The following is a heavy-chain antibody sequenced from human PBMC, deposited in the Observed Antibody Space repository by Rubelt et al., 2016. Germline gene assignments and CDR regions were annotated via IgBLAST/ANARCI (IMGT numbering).Heavy chain of an antibody. CDR1: GYAFTGHY. V-gene: IGHV1-2*06. D-gene: IGHD3-16*01. CDR3: ARGDSS. CDR2: INPNSGDT. Sequence: QVQLVQSGAEVKKPGASVKVSCKASGYAFTGHYLHWVRQAPGQGLEWMGRINPNSGDTNFAQRFPGRVTMTGERSINTAYMELGSLRSDDTAVYYCARGDSSWGQGTLVTVSS. J-gene: IGHJ5*02.